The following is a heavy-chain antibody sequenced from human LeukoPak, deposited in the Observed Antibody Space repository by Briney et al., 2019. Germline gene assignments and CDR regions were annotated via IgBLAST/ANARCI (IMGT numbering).Heavy chain of an antibody. V-gene: IGHV4-34*01. CDR3: ARSLYYYDSSGYYDAFDI. D-gene: IGHD3-22*01. CDR1: GGSFSGYY. J-gene: IGHJ3*02. Sequence: PSETLSLTCAVYGGSFSGYYWSWIRQPPGKGLEWIGEINHSGSSNYSPSLKSRVTISVDTSKNQISLKLSSVTAADTAVYSCARSLYYYDSSGYYDAFDIWGQGTMVTVSS. CDR2: INHSGSS.